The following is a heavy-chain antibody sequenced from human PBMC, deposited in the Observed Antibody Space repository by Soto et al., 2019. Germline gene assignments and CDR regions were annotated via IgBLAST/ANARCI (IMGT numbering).Heavy chain of an antibody. CDR3: ARGITGPPQYYYYGMDV. V-gene: IGHV1-69*13. CDR1: GGTFSSYA. D-gene: IGHD1-20*01. CDR2: IIPIFGTA. Sequence: SVKVSCKASGGTFSSYAISWVRQAPGQGLEWMGGIIPIFGTANYAQKFQGRVTITADESTSTAYMELSSLRSEDTAVYYCARGITGPPQYYYYGMDVWGQGTTVTVSS. J-gene: IGHJ6*02.